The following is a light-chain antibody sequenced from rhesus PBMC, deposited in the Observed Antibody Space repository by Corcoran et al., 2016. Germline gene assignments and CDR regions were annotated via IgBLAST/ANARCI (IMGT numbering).Light chain of an antibody. V-gene: IGKV1-25*01. J-gene: IGKJ4*01. CDR2: QAT. CDR1: QDINRY. CDR3: HQYNDLVT. Sequence: DIQMTQSPSSVSAFVGDRVTISCRASQDINRYLAWYQKRPGKPPNLLMNQATTLQGGVPSRVSGSGSGTEFTLPLSSRQPEDSTTYYCHQYNDLVTFGGGTKVGI.